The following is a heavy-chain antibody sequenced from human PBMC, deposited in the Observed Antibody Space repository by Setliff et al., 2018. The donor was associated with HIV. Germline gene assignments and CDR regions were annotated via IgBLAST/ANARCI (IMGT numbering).Heavy chain of an antibody. Sequence: PSETLSLTCAVSGGSISSDNWWTWVRQPPGKGLEWIGGIYHSEYTNYNASLKSRVSMSVDKSKNQFSLKLTSVTAADTAVYYCARGHCSGTNCYGVDYYGMDVWGQGTTVTVSS. CDR2: IYHSEYT. CDR3: ARGHCSGTNCYGVDYYGMDV. J-gene: IGHJ6*02. CDR1: GGSISSDNW. V-gene: IGHV4-4*02. D-gene: IGHD2-2*01.